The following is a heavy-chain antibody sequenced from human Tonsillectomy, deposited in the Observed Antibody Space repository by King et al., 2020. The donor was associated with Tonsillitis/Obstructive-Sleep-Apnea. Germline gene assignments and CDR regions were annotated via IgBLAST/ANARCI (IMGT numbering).Heavy chain of an antibody. D-gene: IGHD1-26*01. CDR1: GFNLDDSA. Sequence: VQLVESGGGVVQPGRSLKLSCAASGFNLDDSAIHWVRQAPGKGLEWVSLISGDGLSTYYADSVKGRFTISRDNTKNSLCLQMSSLRTEDTALYYCAKALDLLPRLDYWGQGTLVTVSS. CDR3: AKALDLLPRLDY. J-gene: IGHJ4*02. CDR2: ISGDGLST. V-gene: IGHV3-43*02.